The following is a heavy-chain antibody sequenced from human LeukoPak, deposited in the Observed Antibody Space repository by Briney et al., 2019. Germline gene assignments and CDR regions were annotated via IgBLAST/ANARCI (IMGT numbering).Heavy chain of an antibody. Sequence: SQTLSLTCTVSGGSVSSGDYYWSWIRQPPGKGLEWIGYIYYSGSTYYNPSLKSRVTISVDTSKNQFSLKLSPVTAADTAVYYCARGYQLLHNGMDVWGKGTTVTVSS. CDR1: GGSVSSGDYY. D-gene: IGHD2-2*01. J-gene: IGHJ6*04. CDR2: IYYSGST. CDR3: ARGYQLLHNGMDV. V-gene: IGHV4-30-4*01.